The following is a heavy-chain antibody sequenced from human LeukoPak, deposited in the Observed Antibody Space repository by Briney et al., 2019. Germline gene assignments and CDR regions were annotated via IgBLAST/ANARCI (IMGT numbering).Heavy chain of an antibody. Sequence: GASVKVSCKTSGYTFSAYYLHWVRQAPGQSLEWMGWINPSNGLAKFSQKYQGRVTMTRDTSVNTAYMELSRLRSDDTAVYYCARNDLGAESHSIDYWGQGTLVTVSS. CDR1: GYTFSAYY. CDR2: INPSNGLA. V-gene: IGHV1-2*02. J-gene: IGHJ4*02. D-gene: IGHD1-26*01. CDR3: ARNDLGAESHSIDY.